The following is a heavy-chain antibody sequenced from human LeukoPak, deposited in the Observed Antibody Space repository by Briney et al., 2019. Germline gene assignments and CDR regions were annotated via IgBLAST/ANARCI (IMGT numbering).Heavy chain of an antibody. D-gene: IGHD3-22*01. Sequence: SETLSLTCTVSGGSISSYYWSWIRQPPGKGLEWIGYIYYSGSTSYNPSLKSRVTISVDTSKNQFSLKLSSVTAADTAVYYCARSSEGRYYYDSSGYSYYYYYMDVWGKGTTVSVSS. V-gene: IGHV4-59*01. CDR3: ARSSEGRYYYDSSGYSYYYYYMDV. CDR2: IYYSGST. J-gene: IGHJ6*03. CDR1: GGSISSYY.